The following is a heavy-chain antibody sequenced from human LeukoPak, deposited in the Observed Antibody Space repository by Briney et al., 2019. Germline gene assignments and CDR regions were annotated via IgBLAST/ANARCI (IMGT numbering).Heavy chain of an antibody. J-gene: IGHJ3*02. V-gene: IGHV3-13*01. Sequence: GGSLRLSCAASGFTFSSYDMHWVRQATRKGLEWVSAIGTAGDTHYPGSVKGRFTISRENAKKSLYLQMNSLRAGDTAVYYCARGSGGAFDIWGQGTMVTVSS. CDR2: IGTAGDT. CDR3: ARGSGGAFDI. CDR1: GFTFSSYD. D-gene: IGHD3-16*01.